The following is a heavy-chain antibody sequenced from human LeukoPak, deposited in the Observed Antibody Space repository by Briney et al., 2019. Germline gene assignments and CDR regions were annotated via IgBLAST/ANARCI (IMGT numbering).Heavy chain of an antibody. CDR1: GYPFTTYE. CDR3: ARGPRNDP. CDR2: VHPNTGNT. D-gene: IGHD1-14*01. V-gene: IGHV1-8*01. J-gene: IGHJ5*02. Sequence: ATVKVSCKTSGYPFTTYEINWVRQAAGQGLEWMGWVHPNTGNTAYAQRFQGRVTMTRDTSISTAYMELSSLTSNDTAVYFCARGPRNDPWGQGTLVTVSS.